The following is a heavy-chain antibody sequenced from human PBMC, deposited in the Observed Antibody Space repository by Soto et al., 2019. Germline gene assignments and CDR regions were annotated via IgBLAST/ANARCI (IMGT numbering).Heavy chain of an antibody. CDR1: GGTFSSYA. J-gene: IGHJ4*02. V-gene: IGHV1-69*13. Sequence: SVKVSCKASGGTFSSYAISWVRRAPGQGLEWMGGIIPIFGTANYAQKFQGRVTITADESTSTAYMELSSLRSEDTAVYYCARLDYDSSGYYSQPNDYWGQGTLVTVSS. D-gene: IGHD3-22*01. CDR3: ARLDYDSSGYYSQPNDY. CDR2: IIPIFGTA.